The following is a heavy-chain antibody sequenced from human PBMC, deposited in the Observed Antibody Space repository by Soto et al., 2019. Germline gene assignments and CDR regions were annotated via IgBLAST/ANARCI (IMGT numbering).Heavy chain of an antibody. V-gene: IGHV3-7*03. CDR3: ARDGLLFSGPYRPSRFDY. CDR2: IKHDTSEA. Sequence: GGSLRLSCAASGFKFSDYWMSWVRQAPGKGLEWVGNIKHDTSEAHYADSVKGRFTITRDNIKNFLFLQMNGLRSDDTASYYCARDGLLFSGPYRPSRFDYWGLGTLVTVS. CDR1: GFKFSDYW. J-gene: IGHJ4*02. D-gene: IGHD3-16*02.